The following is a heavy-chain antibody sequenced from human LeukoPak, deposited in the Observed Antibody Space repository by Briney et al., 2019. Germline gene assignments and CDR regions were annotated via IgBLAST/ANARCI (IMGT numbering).Heavy chain of an antibody. Sequence: PSGTLPDTWAVNGGCHSGYYWRWLRPPPGKGLEWIGGSNHRGSTHCNPSLKIRVTISVDTSKSQCSLELSSVTAADTVFFFKQKTAYEILTGYCFDYWGQGTLVTVSS. J-gene: IGHJ4*02. D-gene: IGHD3-9*01. CDR1: GGCHSGYY. CDR3: QKTAYEILTGYCFDY. CDR2: SNHRGST. V-gene: IGHV4-34*01.